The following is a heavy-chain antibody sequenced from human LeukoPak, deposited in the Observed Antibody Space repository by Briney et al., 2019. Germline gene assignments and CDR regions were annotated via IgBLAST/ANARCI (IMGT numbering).Heavy chain of an antibody. CDR3: ARDRGYSTFDY. CDR2: IKEDGSEI. D-gene: IGHD4-23*01. Sequence: GGSLRLSCAASGFTFSSYSMQWVRQAPGKGLEWVANIKEDGSEINYVDSVKGRFTISRDNAKNSLYLQMNSLRVDDTAVYYCARDRGYSTFDYWGQGTLVTVSS. CDR1: GFTFSSYS. J-gene: IGHJ4*02. V-gene: IGHV3-7*01.